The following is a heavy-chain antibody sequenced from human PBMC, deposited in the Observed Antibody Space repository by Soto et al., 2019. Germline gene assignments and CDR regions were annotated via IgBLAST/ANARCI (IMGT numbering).Heavy chain of an antibody. CDR2: IWYDGSNK. CDR3: AREWYSSSWYSYYGMDV. J-gene: IGHJ6*02. D-gene: IGHD6-13*01. V-gene: IGHV3-33*01. CDR1: GFTFSSYG. Sequence: QVQLVESGGGVVLPGKSLRLSCAASGFTFSSYGMHWVRQAPGKGLEWVAVIWYDGSNKYYADSVKGRFTISRDNSKNTLYLQMNSLRAEDTAVYYCAREWYSSSWYSYYGMDVWGQGTTVTVSS.